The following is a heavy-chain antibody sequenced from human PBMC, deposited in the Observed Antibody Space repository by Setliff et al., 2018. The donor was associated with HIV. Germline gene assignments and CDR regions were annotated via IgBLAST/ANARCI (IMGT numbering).Heavy chain of an antibody. CDR1: GGSISSGGYY. V-gene: IGHV4-31*03. CDR3: ARVALGKLYYFDY. Sequence: SETLSLTCTVSGGSISSGGYYWSWIRQHPGKGLEWIGYIFYSGSTYYNPSLKSRVTISVDTSKNQFSLNLSSVTAADTAVYYCARVALGKLYYFDYWGQGTLVTVSS. J-gene: IGHJ4*02. CDR2: IFYSGST. D-gene: IGHD7-27*01.